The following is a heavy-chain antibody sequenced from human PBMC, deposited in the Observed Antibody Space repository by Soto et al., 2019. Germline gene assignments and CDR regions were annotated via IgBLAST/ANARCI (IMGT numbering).Heavy chain of an antibody. Sequence: GGSLRLSCAASGFTFSYYWMHWVRQAPGQGLVWVSRIHSDGSSTTYADSVKGRFTISRDNAKNTLYLQMNSLRAEDTAVYYCARGGRGAFDLLGQGTMVTVSS. CDR2: IHSDGSST. D-gene: IGHD2-15*01. V-gene: IGHV3-74*01. CDR1: GFTFSYYW. CDR3: ARGGRGAFDL. J-gene: IGHJ3*01.